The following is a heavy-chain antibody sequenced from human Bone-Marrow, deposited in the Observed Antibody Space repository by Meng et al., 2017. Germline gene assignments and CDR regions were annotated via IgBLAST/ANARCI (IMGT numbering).Heavy chain of an antibody. CDR2: ISYDGSNK. CDR1: GFTVSSNY. V-gene: IGHV3-30*03. D-gene: IGHD1-1*01. J-gene: IGHJ5*02. CDR3: ARARNGNWFDP. Sequence: GGSLRLSCAASGFTVSSNYMSWVRQAPGKGLEWVAVISYDGSNKYYADSVKGRFTISRDNSKNTLYLQMNSLRAEDTAVYYCARARNGNWFDPWGQGTLVTVSS.